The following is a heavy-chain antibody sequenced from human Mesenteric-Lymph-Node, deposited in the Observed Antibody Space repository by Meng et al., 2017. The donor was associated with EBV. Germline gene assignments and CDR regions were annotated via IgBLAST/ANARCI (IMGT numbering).Heavy chain of an antibody. D-gene: IGHD3-3*01. V-gene: IGHV4-34*01. CDR1: GGSFSGYY. Sequence: QVQAQQWGAGLLKPSETLSPTCAVYGGSFSGYYWTWIRQPPGRGLEWIGEINHSGSTNHNPSLKSRVTISADTSKDQFSLRLSSVTAADTAVYYCARGYAGYYGKLFDYWGQGTLVTVSS. CDR2: INHSGST. J-gene: IGHJ4*02. CDR3: ARGYAGYYGKLFDY.